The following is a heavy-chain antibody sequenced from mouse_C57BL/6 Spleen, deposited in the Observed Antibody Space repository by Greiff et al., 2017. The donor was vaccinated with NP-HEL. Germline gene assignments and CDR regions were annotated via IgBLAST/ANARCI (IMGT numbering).Heavy chain of an antibody. J-gene: IGHJ4*01. Sequence: EVQLQESGPELVKPGASVKMSCKASGYTFTDYNMHWVKQSHGKSLEWIGYINPNNGGTSYNQKFKGKATLTVNKSSSTAYMELRSLTSEDSAVYYCARERDNYYGSSSYAMDYWGQGTSVTVSS. V-gene: IGHV1-22*01. D-gene: IGHD1-1*01. CDR1: GYTFTDYN. CDR3: ARERDNYYGSSSYAMDY. CDR2: INPNNGGT.